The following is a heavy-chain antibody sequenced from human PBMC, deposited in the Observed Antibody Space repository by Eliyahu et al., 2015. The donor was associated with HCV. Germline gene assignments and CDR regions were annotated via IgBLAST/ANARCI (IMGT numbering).Heavy chain of an antibody. V-gene: IGHV1-18*01. D-gene: IGHD1-7*01. CDR1: GYSFTSYG. CDR2: ISAYNGNT. J-gene: IGHJ5*02. CDR3: ARDSWNYPNWFDP. Sequence: QIQLVQSGAEVRXPGASVKVSCKASGYSFTSYGISWVRQAPGQGLEWMGWISAYNGNTNYAQNLQGRFTMTTDTSTSTAYMELRSLRSDDTAVYYCARDSWNYPNWFDPWGQGTLVTVSS.